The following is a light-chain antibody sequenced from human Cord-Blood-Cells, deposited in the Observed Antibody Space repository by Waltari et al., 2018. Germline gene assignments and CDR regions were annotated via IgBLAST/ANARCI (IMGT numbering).Light chain of an antibody. V-gene: IGKV1-39*01. Sequence: DIQMTQSPSSLSESVGDRVTITCRASQSSSSYLNWYQQKPGKAPKLLIYAASSLQSGVPSRFSGSGSGTYFTLTISSLQPEDVATYYCQQSYSTPYSFGQGTKLEIK. CDR2: AAS. CDR1: QSSSSY. CDR3: QQSYSTPYS. J-gene: IGKJ2*03.